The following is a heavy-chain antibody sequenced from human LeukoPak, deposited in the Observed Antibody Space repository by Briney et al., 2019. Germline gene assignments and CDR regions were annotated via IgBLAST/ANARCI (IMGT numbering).Heavy chain of an antibody. CDR3: ANRGNTVTTLDY. CDR1: GFTFSSYS. Sequence: GGSLRLSCAASGFTFSSYSMSWVRQAPGKGLEWVTGISGSGTTNYADSVKGRFTVSRDNSKNTLYLQMNDLTAEDTAVYYCANRGNTVTTLDYWGQGTLVTVSS. D-gene: IGHD4-17*01. J-gene: IGHJ4*02. CDR2: ISGSGTT. V-gene: IGHV3-23*01.